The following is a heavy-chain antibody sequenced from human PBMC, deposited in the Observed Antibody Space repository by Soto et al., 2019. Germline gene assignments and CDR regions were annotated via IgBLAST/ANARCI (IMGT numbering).Heavy chain of an antibody. Sequence: SETLSLTCTVSGGSVSSGSYYWSWIRQPPGKGLEWIGYIYYSGSTNYNPSLKSRVTISVDTSKNQFSLKLSSVTAADTAVYYCARAYYYGSGTQNNWFDPWGQGTLVTVSS. J-gene: IGHJ5*02. CDR3: ARAYYYGSGTQNNWFDP. CDR1: GGSVSSGSYY. V-gene: IGHV4-61*01. D-gene: IGHD3-10*01. CDR2: IYYSGST.